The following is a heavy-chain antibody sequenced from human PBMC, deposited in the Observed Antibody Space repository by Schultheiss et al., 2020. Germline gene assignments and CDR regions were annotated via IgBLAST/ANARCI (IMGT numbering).Heavy chain of an antibody. CDR1: GGSISSYY. Sequence: SQTLSLTCTVSGGSISSYYWSWIRQPPGKGLEWIGYIYYSGSTYYNPSLKSRVTISVDTSTNQFSLKMSSVTAADTAVYYCARELWYDSSGYYFPAAFDIWGQGTMVTVSS. J-gene: IGHJ3*02. CDR3: ARELWYDSSGYYFPAAFDI. V-gene: IGHV4-59*12. D-gene: IGHD3-22*01. CDR2: IYYSGST.